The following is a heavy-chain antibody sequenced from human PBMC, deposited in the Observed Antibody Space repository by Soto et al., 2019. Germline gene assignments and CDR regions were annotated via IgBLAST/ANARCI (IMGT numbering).Heavy chain of an antibody. Sequence: SETLSLTCTVSGGSISSGGYYWSWIRQHPGKGLEWIGYIYYSGSTYYNPSLKSRVTISVDTSKNQFSLKLSSVTAADTAVYYCARDVYYYDSSGYYSNWFDPWGQGTLVTVSS. CDR3: ARDVYYYDSSGYYSNWFDP. J-gene: IGHJ5*02. CDR2: IYYSGST. V-gene: IGHV4-31*03. D-gene: IGHD3-22*01. CDR1: GGSISSGGYY.